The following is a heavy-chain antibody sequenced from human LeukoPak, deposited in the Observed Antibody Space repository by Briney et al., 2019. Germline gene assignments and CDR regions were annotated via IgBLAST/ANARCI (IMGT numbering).Heavy chain of an antibody. CDR1: GGSISTYY. Sequence: SETLSLTCTVSGGSISTYYWSWIRQPPGEGLEWIGYIYYSGSTNYNPSLKSRVTISVDTSKNQFSLKLSSVTAADTAVYYCPTYGGTSYYGFAHWGQGRLVTVSS. V-gene: IGHV4-59*01. CDR3: PTYGGTSYYGFAH. CDR2: IYYSGST. J-gene: IGHJ4*02. D-gene: IGHD3/OR15-3a*01.